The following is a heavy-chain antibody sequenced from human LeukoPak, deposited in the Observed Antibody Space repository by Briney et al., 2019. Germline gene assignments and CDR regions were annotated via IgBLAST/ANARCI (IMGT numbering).Heavy chain of an antibody. CDR3: ARSRGDNNWFEP. D-gene: IGHD7-27*01. J-gene: IGHJ5*02. V-gene: IGHV5-51*01. CDR2: IFPADSDT. Sequence: GESLKISCKGSGYSFTSYWIGWVRQMPGKGPEWMGIIFPADSDTRYSPSFEGQVTISADKSISTAYLHWSSLKASDTAVYYCARSRGDNNWFEPWGQGTLVTVSS. CDR1: GYSFTSYW.